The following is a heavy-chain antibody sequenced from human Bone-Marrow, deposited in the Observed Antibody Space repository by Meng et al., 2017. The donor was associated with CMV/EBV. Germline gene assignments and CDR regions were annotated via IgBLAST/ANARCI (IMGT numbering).Heavy chain of an antibody. Sequence: GGSLRLSCAASGFTFSTYSMKWVRQAPGKGLEWVASISSSSSYTSYADSVKGRFTVSRDSAQNSLYLQMNSLRAEDTAVYYCARGQYCGGTNCYMPDYWGPGQRVTGAS. CDR2: ISSSSSYT. V-gene: IGHV3-21*01. J-gene: IGHJ4*02. D-gene: IGHD2-2*02. CDR3: ARGQYCGGTNCYMPDY. CDR1: GFTFSTYS.